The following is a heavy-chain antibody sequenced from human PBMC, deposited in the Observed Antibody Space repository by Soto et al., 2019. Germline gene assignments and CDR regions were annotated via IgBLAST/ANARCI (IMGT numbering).Heavy chain of an antibody. Sequence: QVQLVKSGAEVKNPGASVKVSCQASNYLFGAFGISWARQAPGQGLEWMGWITPYNGNTHYAENFQDRVTLTADKSTTTAYMEVRRLTSDDTAVYFCARISARRNDFDVWGQGTVVTVSS. V-gene: IGHV1-18*01. CDR3: ARISARRNDFDV. CDR2: ITPYNGNT. CDR1: NYLFGAFG. J-gene: IGHJ3*01.